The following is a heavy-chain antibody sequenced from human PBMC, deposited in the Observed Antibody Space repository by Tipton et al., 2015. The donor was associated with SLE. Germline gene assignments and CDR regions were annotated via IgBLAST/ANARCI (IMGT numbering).Heavy chain of an antibody. J-gene: IGHJ4*02. CDR1: GGSISDYY. CDR3: ARLPEYYFDA. D-gene: IGHD2/OR15-2a*01. CDR2: IYSSGNT. Sequence: TLSLTCTVSGGSISDYYWSWIRQPAGKGLEWIGCIYSSGNTIYNPSLHSRVTISLDTSKNQISLNLNSVTAADTAVYYCARLPEYYFDAWGQGTLVNVSS. V-gene: IGHV4-4*07.